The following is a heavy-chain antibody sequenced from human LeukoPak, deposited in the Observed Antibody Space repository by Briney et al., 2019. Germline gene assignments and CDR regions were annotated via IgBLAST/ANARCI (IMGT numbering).Heavy chain of an antibody. V-gene: IGHV3-53*01. CDR1: GFSVSNNF. CDR2: IYSDGST. Sequence: GGSLRLSCAASGFSVSNNFMSWVRQAPGKGLEWVSVIYSDGSTYDADSVRGRFTISRDKSKNTLYLQMNSLRAEDTAVYYCAGDFDGGSTGFDCWGQGTLVTVSS. D-gene: IGHD3-9*01. CDR3: AGDFDGGSTGFDC. J-gene: IGHJ4*02.